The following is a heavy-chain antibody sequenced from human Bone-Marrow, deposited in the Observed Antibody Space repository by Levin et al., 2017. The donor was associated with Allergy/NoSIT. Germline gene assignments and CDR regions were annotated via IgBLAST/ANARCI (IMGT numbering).Heavy chain of an antibody. J-gene: IGHJ5*02. D-gene: IGHD3-10*01. CDR2: IYYSGST. Sequence: SETLSLTCTVSGDSISSSSYYWGWIRQPPGKGLEWIGSIYYSGSTYYNPSLKSRITISVDTSKNQFSLKLSSVTAADTAVYYCARDSRGISMIRGVTWGPGTLVTVSS. V-gene: IGHV4-39*07. CDR3: ARDSRGISMIRGVT. CDR1: GDSISSSSYY.